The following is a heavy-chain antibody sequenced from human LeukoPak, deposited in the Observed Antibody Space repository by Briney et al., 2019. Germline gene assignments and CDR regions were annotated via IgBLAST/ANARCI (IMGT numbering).Heavy chain of an antibody. D-gene: IGHD6-13*01. CDR3: AKGGSSSWVYYYYMDV. V-gene: IGHV3-23*01. CDR2: ISGSGGTA. J-gene: IGHJ6*03. Sequence: HPGGSLRLSCAASGFTFSIYAMSWVRQAPGKGLEWVSAISGSGGTAYYADSVKGRFTISRDNSKNTLYLQMNSLRAEDTAVYYCAKGGSSSWVYYYYMDVWGKGTTVTVSS. CDR1: GFTFSIYA.